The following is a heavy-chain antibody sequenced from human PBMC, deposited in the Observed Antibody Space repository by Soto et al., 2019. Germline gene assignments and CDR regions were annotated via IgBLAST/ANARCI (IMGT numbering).Heavy chain of an antibody. D-gene: IGHD4-17*01. V-gene: IGHV1-18*01. Sequence: QVQLVQSGAEVKKPGASVKVSCKASGYTFTSYGISWVRQAPGQWLEWMGWISAYNGNTNYAQKLQGRVTMTTDTSTSQAYMELRSLRSDDTAVYYGARDRGGAYGDYQGDAFDIWGQGTMVTVSS. CDR1: GYTFTSYG. CDR2: ISAYNGNT. CDR3: ARDRGGAYGDYQGDAFDI. J-gene: IGHJ3*02.